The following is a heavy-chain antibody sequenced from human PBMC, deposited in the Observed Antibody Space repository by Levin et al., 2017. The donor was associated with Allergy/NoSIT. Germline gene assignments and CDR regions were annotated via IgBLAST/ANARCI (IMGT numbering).Heavy chain of an antibody. Sequence: SLKISCAASGFTFDDYAMHWVRQAPGKGLEWVSSISWNSGNIDYADSVKGRFTISRDNAKNSLYLQMNSLRAEDTALYYCAKDSVAVLAAAGTNFDHWGQGTLVTVSS. CDR2: ISWNSGNI. CDR3: AKDSVAVLAAAGTNFDH. V-gene: IGHV3-9*01. D-gene: IGHD6-13*01. CDR1: GFTFDDYA. J-gene: IGHJ4*02.